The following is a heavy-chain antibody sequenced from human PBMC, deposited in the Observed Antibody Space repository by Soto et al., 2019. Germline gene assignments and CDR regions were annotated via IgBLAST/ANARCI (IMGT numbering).Heavy chain of an antibody. V-gene: IGHV3-23*01. CDR3: AKVSSSWYAGFFDL. J-gene: IGHJ4*02. CDR1: GFTFSRHA. D-gene: IGHD6-13*01. Sequence: GSLRLSCTASGFTFSRHAMTWVRQAPGKGLEWVSGLSDSGGSIYYADSVKGRFTISRDNSMNTLYLQMNTLRAEDTAIYYCAKVSSSWYAGFFDLWGQGTLVTV. CDR2: LSDSGGSI.